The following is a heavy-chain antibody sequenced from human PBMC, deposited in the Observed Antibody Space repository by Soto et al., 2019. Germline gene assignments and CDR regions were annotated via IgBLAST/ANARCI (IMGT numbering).Heavy chain of an antibody. V-gene: IGHV3-23*01. Sequence: GGSLRLSCAASGFTFSSYAMSWVRQAPGKGLEWVSAISGSGGSTYYADSVKGRFTISRDNSKNTLYLQMNSLRAEDTAVYYCASPRTVLLWFGDLGMDVWGQGTTVTVSS. D-gene: IGHD3-10*01. CDR3: ASPRTVLLWFGDLGMDV. CDR2: ISGSGGST. J-gene: IGHJ6*02. CDR1: GFTFSSYA.